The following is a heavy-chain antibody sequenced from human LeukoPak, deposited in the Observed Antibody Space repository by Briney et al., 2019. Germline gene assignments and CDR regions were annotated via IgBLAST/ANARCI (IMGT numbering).Heavy chain of an antibody. D-gene: IGHD3-22*01. CDR1: GGTFSSYA. V-gene: IGHV1-69*01. CDR2: IIPIFGTA. Sequence: ASVKVSCKASGGTFSSYAISWVRQAPGQGLEWMGGIIPIFGTANYAQKFQGRVTITADESTSTAYMELSSLRSEDTAVYYCARAGNTYYYDSSGYPFDYWGQGTLVTVSS. CDR3: ARAGNTYYYDSSGYPFDY. J-gene: IGHJ4*02.